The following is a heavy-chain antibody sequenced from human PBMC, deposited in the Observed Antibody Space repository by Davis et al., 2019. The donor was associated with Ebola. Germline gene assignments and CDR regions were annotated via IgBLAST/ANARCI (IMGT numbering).Heavy chain of an antibody. J-gene: IGHJ6*04. Sequence: ASVKVSCKASGYTFTSYGISWVRQAPGQGLEWMGWISAYNGNTNYAQKFQGRVTITADESTSTAYMELSSLRSEDTAVYYCARHWDDILTGYYTGGYYYGMDVWGKGTTVTVSS. V-gene: IGHV1-18*04. D-gene: IGHD3-9*01. CDR3: ARHWDDILTGYYTGGYYYGMDV. CDR2: ISAYNGNT. CDR1: GYTFTSYG.